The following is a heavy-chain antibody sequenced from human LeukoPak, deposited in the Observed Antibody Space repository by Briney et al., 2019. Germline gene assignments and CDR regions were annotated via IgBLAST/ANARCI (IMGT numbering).Heavy chain of an antibody. CDR1: RFTFSTYT. CDR2: ISATGGTT. J-gene: IGHJ6*03. D-gene: IGHD2-15*01. CDR3: AKNGDRGAYCSGGSCYPYYYYYIDV. V-gene: IGHV3-23*01. Sequence: GGSLRLSCAASRFTFSTYTMNWVRQAPGKGLEWVSAISATGGTTYYADSVKGRFTISRDNSKNTLYLQMNSLRAEDTAIYYCAKNGDRGAYCSGGSCYPYYYYYIDVWGKGTTVTISS.